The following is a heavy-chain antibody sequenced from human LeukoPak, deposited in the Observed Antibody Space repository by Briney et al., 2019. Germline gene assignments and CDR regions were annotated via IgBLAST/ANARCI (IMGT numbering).Heavy chain of an antibody. CDR3: ARGGYSGLTI. J-gene: IGHJ3*02. Sequence: SETLSLTCAVYGGSFSGYYWSWIRHPPGKGLEWIGEINHSGSTNYNPSLKSRVTISVDTSKNQFSLKLSFVTAADTAVYYCARGGYSGLTIWGQGTMVTVSS. CDR2: INHSGST. D-gene: IGHD5-12*01. V-gene: IGHV4-34*01. CDR1: GGSFSGYY.